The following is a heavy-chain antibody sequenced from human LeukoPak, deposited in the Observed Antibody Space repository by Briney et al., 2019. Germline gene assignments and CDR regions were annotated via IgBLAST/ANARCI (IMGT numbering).Heavy chain of an antibody. J-gene: IGHJ2*01. CDR2: FYIGGT. CDR1: GGSISDYY. Sequence: SETLSLTCTVSGGSISDYYWSWIRQPPGKGPEWIGYFYIGGTNYNPSLSSRVTMSVDTSKTQFSLNLRSVTAADTAVYYCARRMRDWYFDLWGRGTLVTVSS. V-gene: IGHV4-59*08. CDR3: ARRMRDWYFDL.